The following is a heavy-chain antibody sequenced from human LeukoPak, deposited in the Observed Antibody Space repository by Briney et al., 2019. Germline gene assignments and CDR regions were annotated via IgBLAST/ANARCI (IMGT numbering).Heavy chain of an antibody. CDR3: ARAGGSTADFDY. V-gene: IGHV3-64*01. J-gene: IGHJ4*02. CDR2: INSNGGRT. CDR1: GFTFSSYA. Sequence: GGSLRLSCAASGFTFSSYAMHWVRQARGKGLEYVSTINSNGGRTYYANSVKGRFTISRDNSKNTLYLQMGSLRAEDTAVYYCARAGGSTADFDYWGQGTLVTVSS. D-gene: IGHD3-16*01.